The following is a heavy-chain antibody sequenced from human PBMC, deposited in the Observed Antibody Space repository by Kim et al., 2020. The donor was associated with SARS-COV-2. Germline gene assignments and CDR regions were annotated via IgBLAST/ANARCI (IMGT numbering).Heavy chain of an antibody. Sequence: SETLSLTCTVSGGSISSYYWSWIRQPPGKGLEWIGYTYYSGSTNYNPSLKSRVTISVDTSKNQFSLKLSSVTAADTAVYYCAREKYGMDVWGQGTTVTVSS. J-gene: IGHJ6*02. V-gene: IGHV4-59*01. CDR1: GGSISSYY. CDR2: TYYSGST. CDR3: AREKYGMDV.